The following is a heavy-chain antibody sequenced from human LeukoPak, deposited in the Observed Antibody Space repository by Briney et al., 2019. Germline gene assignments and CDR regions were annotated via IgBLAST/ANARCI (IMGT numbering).Heavy chain of an antibody. Sequence: GGSLRLSCAASGFTFSSYVMNWVRQAPGKGLEWVSTISGSAETTYYADSVKGRFTISRDNSKNTLYLQMNSLKAEDTAVYYCAALFGSGTYFIDFWGQGTLVSVSS. CDR1: GFTFSSYV. CDR2: ISGSAETT. J-gene: IGHJ4*02. D-gene: IGHD3-10*01. CDR3: AALFGSGTYFIDF. V-gene: IGHV3-23*01.